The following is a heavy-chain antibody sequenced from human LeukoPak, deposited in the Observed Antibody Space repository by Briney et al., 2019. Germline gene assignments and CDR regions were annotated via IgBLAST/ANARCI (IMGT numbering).Heavy chain of an antibody. CDR3: AKDNSPLLWFGELSSPFDY. CDR2: ISGSGGST. CDR1: GFTFSSYA. J-gene: IGHJ4*02. D-gene: IGHD3-10*01. Sequence: GGSLRLSCAASGFTFSSYAMSWVRQAPGKGLEWVSAISGSGGSTYYADSVKGRFTISRDNSKNTLYLQMNSLRAEDTAVYYCAKDNSPLLWFGELSSPFDYWGQGTLVTVSS. V-gene: IGHV3-23*01.